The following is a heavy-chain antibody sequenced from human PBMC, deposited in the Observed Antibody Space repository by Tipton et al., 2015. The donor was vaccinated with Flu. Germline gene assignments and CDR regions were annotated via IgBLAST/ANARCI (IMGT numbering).Heavy chain of an antibody. D-gene: IGHD7-27*01. CDR2: IYYSGST. V-gene: IGHV4-31*03. J-gene: IGHJ4*02. CDR1: CGSISSGGYY. CDR3: AREYQLGMEGYYFDY. Sequence: TLSLTCTVSCGSISSGGYYWSWNRQHPAKGLEWIGYIYYSGSTYYNPSLKSRVTISVDTSKNQFSLKLSSVTAADTAVYYCAREYQLGMEGYYFDYWGQGTLVTVSS.